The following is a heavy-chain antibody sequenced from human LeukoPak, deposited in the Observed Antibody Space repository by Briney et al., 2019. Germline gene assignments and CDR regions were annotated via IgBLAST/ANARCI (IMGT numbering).Heavy chain of an antibody. J-gene: IGHJ4*02. CDR2: ISWNSGSI. CDR1: GFTFDDYA. CDR3: AKDGY. Sequence: GGSLRLSCAASGFTFDDYAMHWVRQAPGKGLEWVSGISWNSGSIGYADSVKGRFTISRDNAKNSLCLQMNSLRAEDTALYYCAKDGYWGQGTLVTVSS. V-gene: IGHV3-9*01.